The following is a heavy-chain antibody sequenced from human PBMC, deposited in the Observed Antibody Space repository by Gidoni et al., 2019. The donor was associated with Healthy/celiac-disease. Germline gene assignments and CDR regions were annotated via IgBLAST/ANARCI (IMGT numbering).Heavy chain of an antibody. CDR2: INPNSGGT. CDR1: GYTFTGYS. Sequence: QVQLVQSGAEVKKPGASVKVSCKASGYTFTGYSMHWVRQAPGQGLEWMGWINPNSGGTNYAQKFQGRVTMTRDTSISTAYMELSRLRSDDTAVYYCARANIPSITMIVVADAFDIWGQGTMVTVSS. V-gene: IGHV1-2*02. CDR3: ARANIPSITMIVVADAFDI. J-gene: IGHJ3*02. D-gene: IGHD3-22*01.